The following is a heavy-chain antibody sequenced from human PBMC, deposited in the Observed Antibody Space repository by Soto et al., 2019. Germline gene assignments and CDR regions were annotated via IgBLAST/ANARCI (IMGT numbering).Heavy chain of an antibody. V-gene: IGHV4-34*01. D-gene: IGHD3-3*01. CDR1: GGSFSGYY. CDR3: ARDRTIFGVVKYYYGMDV. CDR2: INHSGST. Sequence: KPSETLSLTCAVYGGSFSGYYWSWIRQPPGKGLEWIGEINHSGSTNYNPSLKSRVTISVDTSKNQFSLKLSSVTAADTAVYYCARDRTIFGVVKYYYGMDVWGQGTTVTVSS. J-gene: IGHJ6*02.